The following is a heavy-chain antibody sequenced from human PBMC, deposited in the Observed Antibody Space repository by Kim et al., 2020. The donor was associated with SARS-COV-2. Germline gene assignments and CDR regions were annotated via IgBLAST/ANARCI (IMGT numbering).Heavy chain of an antibody. CDR1: GGSFSGYY. Sequence: SETLSLTCAVYGGSFSGYYWSWIRQPHGKGLEWIGEINHSGSTNYNPSLKSRVTIPVDSSKNQFSLKLSSVTAADTAVYYCARVRGVTLLVGYYYYGMDVWGQGTTVTVSS. CDR2: INHSGST. V-gene: IGHV4-34*01. J-gene: IGHJ6*02. CDR3: ARVRGVTLLVGYYYYGMDV. D-gene: IGHD3-3*02.